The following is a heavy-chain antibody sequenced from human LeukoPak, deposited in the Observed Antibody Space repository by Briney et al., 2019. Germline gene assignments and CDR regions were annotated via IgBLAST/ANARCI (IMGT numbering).Heavy chain of an antibody. CDR2: IYYSGST. J-gene: IGHJ4*02. Sequence: PSETLSLTCTVSGGSISSSSYYWGWIRRPPGKGLEWIGSIYYSGSTYYNPSLKSRVTISVDTSKNQFSLKLSSVTAADTAVYYCARDASYIDYWGQGTLVTVSS. V-gene: IGHV4-39*07. D-gene: IGHD5-18*01. CDR3: ARDASYIDY. CDR1: GGSISSSSYY.